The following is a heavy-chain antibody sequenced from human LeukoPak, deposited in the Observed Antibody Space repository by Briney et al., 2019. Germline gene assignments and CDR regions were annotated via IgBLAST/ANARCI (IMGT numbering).Heavy chain of an antibody. V-gene: IGHV1-69*05. Sequence: ASVKISCKASGGTFSSYAIGWVRQAPGQGLEWMGGIIPIFGTANYAQKFQGRVTITTDESTSTAYMELSSLRSEDTAVYYCARSNSSSWYDYYYYMDVWGKGTTVTVSS. D-gene: IGHD6-13*01. CDR3: ARSNSSSWYDYYYYMDV. CDR1: GGTFSSYA. J-gene: IGHJ6*03. CDR2: IIPIFGTA.